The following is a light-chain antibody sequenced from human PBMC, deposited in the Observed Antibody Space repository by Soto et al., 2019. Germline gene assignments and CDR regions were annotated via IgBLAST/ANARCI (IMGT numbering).Light chain of an antibody. J-gene: IGKJ1*01. Sequence: DIQMTQSPPSLSASVGDRVTITCQASHDIGNSLNWYQHKPGKAPKLVIYDAYNLETGVPSRFSGSGSGTDFTFTISSLQPEDIATYYCQQYDNLLRGTFGQGTKVDIK. CDR2: DAY. CDR3: QQYDNLLRGT. CDR1: HDIGNS. V-gene: IGKV1-33*01.